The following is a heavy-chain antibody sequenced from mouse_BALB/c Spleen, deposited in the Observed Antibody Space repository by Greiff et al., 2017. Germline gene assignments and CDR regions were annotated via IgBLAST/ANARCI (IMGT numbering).Heavy chain of an antibody. D-gene: IGHD1-1*01. CDR1: GYTFTSYW. Sequence: VQLQQSGAELAKPGASVKMSCKASGYTFTSYWMHWVKQRPGQGLEWIGYINPSTGYTEYNQKFKDKATLTADKSSSTAYMQLSSLTSEDSAVYYCARLIVARGMDYWGQGTSVTVSS. V-gene: IGHV1-7*01. J-gene: IGHJ4*01. CDR3: ARLIVARGMDY. CDR2: INPSTGYT.